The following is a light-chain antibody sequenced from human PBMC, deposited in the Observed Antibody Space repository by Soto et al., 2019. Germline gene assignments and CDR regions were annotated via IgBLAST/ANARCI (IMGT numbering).Light chain of an antibody. J-gene: IGLJ3*02. CDR2: KVD. CDR3: SSSTTVPSPQWV. Sequence: QSVLTQPASVSGSPGQSITIPCSGRSSDLGGLNYVSWYQQHPGKVPKLIIYKVDNRPSGISDRFSASKSGNTASLTISGLQAEDEDHYYCSSSTTVPSPQWVFAGGTKLTVL. V-gene: IGLV2-14*01. CDR1: SSDLGGLNY.